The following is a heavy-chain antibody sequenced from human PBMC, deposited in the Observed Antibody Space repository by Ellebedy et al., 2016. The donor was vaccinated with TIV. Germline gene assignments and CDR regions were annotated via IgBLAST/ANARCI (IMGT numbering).Heavy chain of an antibody. J-gene: IGHJ4*02. CDR2: SSSSGNTK. CDR3: ARDLLGHGSY. D-gene: IGHD1-26*01. V-gene: IGHV3-48*02. Sequence: GESLKISCAASGFTLSGYSMNWVRQAPGKGLEWVSYSSSSGNTKYYADSVKGRFTISRDNAKNSLYLQMNSLRDEDTAVYYCARDLLGHGSYWGQGTLVTVSS. CDR1: GFTLSGYS.